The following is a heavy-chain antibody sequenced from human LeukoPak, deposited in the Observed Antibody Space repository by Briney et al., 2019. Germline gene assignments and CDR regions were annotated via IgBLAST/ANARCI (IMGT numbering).Heavy chain of an antibody. V-gene: IGHV3-30-3*01. CDR1: GFTFSGYA. Sequence: GGSLRLSCAASGFTFSGYAMHWVRQAPGKGLEWVSVMSYDGSNKYYADSVKGRFTISRDNSKNTLYLQMNSLRAEDTAVYYCANINGGSYRGTDYWGQGTLVTVSS. D-gene: IGHD1-26*01. CDR3: ANINGGSYRGTDY. CDR2: MSYDGSNK. J-gene: IGHJ4*02.